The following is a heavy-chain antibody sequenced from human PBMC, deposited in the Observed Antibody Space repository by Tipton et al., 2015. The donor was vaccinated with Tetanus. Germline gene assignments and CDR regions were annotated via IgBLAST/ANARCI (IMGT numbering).Heavy chain of an antibody. CDR2: ISSTSSYI. D-gene: IGHD1-26*01. CDR1: GFTFSSHW. Sequence: SLRLSCAASGFTFSSHWMNWVRQAPGKGLEWLSSISSTSSYIYYSDSVKGRFTVSRDNAKNSLSLRMKSLGDEDTAVYYCATGRTLDYWGQGTRVTVST. V-gene: IGHV3-21*01. J-gene: IGHJ4*02. CDR3: ATGRTLDY.